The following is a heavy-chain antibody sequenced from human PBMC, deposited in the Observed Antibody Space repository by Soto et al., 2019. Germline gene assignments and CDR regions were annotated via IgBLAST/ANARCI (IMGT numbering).Heavy chain of an antibody. CDR1: GGSFSGYY. J-gene: IGHJ4*02. Sequence: QVQLQQWGAGLLKPSETLSLTCAVYGGSFSGYYWSWIRQPPGKGLEGIGEINHSGSTNYNPSLKSRVTISVDTSKNQFSLKVSSVTAADTAVYYCARNSSSPDYWGQGTLVTVSS. CDR2: INHSGST. D-gene: IGHD6-6*01. V-gene: IGHV4-34*01. CDR3: ARNSSSPDY.